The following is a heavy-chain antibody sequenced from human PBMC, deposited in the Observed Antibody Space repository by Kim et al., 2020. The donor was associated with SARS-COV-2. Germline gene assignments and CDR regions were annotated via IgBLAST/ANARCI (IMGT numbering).Heavy chain of an antibody. Sequence: SVKGRFTVSRDISKNTVYLEMNSLTAEDTATYYCVKEGYSSGRAGIFDYWGQGNLVTVSS. V-gene: IGHV3-30*02. D-gene: IGHD3-22*01. J-gene: IGHJ4*02. CDR3: VKEGYSSGRAGIFDY.